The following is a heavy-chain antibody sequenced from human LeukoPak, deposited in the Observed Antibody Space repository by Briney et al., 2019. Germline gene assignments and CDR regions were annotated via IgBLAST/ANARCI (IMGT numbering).Heavy chain of an antibody. CDR2: IWYDGSNK. Sequence: PGGSLRLSCAASGFTFSSYGMHWVRQAPGKGLEWVAVIWYDGSNKYYADSVKGRFTISRDNSKNTLYLQMNSLRAEDTAVYYCARDMSTKYNWFDPWGQGTLVTVSS. CDR1: GFTFSSYG. CDR3: ARDMSTKYNWFDP. J-gene: IGHJ5*02. D-gene: IGHD2-8*01. V-gene: IGHV3-33*01.